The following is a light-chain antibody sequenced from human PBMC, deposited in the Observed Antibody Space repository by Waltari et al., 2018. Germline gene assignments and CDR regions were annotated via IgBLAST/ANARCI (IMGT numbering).Light chain of an antibody. CDR2: DAS. J-gene: IGKJ1*01. Sequence: EIVLTQSPGNLSLSPGERATLSCRASQCFSRALAWYQQKPGQAPRLLSYDASTRAIGIPDRFSGGGSGTDFSLTISRLEPEDFAVYYCQHYVRLPGTFGQGTTVEIK. CDR1: QCFSRA. CDR3: QHYVRLPGT. V-gene: IGKV3-20*01.